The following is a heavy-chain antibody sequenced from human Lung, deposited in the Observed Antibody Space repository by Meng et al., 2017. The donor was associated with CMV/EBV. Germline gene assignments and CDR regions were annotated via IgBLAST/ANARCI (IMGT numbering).Heavy chain of an antibody. CDR1: GFTFSTDW. J-gene: IGHJ4*02. D-gene: IGHD6-6*01. Sequence: GGSLRLSCAASGFTFSTDWMTWVRQAPGKGLEWVANINPDGSAKYYVDSVKGRFTISRDNAMNSLYLQMNRLRAEDTAVYYCARSSSRWGQGTLVTVSS. CDR3: ARSSSR. V-gene: IGHV3-7*01. CDR2: INPDGSAK.